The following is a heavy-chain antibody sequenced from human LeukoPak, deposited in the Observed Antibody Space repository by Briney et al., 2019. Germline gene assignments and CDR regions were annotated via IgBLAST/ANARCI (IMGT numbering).Heavy chain of an antibody. Sequence: SETLSLTCTVSGGSISSYYWSWIRQPPGKGLEWIAYIYYSGTTNYNPSLKSRVTISVDTVRNQFSLKLSSVTAADTAVYYCARGLAPDYWGQGTLVTVSS. J-gene: IGHJ4*02. CDR3: ARGLAPDY. CDR1: GGSISSYY. CDR2: IYYSGTT. V-gene: IGHV4-59*01.